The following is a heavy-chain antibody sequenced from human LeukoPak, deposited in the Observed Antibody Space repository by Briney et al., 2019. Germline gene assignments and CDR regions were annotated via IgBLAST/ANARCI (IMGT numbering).Heavy chain of an antibody. CDR3: ARDSKYYDFWSGYYSDQYFDY. J-gene: IGHJ4*02. CDR1: GYTFTGYY. CDR2: INPNSGGT. Sequence: ASVKVSCKASGYTFTGYYMHWVRQAPGQGLEWMGWINPNSGGTNYAQKFQGGVTMTRDTSISTAYMELSRLRSDDTAVYYCARDSKYYDFWSGYYSDQYFDYWGQGTLVTVSS. V-gene: IGHV1-2*02. D-gene: IGHD3-3*01.